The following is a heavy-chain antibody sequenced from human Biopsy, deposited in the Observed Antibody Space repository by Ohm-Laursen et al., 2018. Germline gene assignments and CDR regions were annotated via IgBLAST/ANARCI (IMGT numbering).Heavy chain of an antibody. CDR1: GGDINNYY. J-gene: IGHJ3*01. D-gene: IGHD3-22*01. CDR2: IYPGEST. CDR3: ASVVLGPTNDAFDL. V-gene: IGHV4-4*07. Sequence: GTLSLTCNVSGGDINNYYWSWIRQPAGKGLEWIGRIYPGESTNYNPSLKSLATMSVNTSKKQLSLRLRSVTAADTAMYYCASVVLGPTNDAFDLWGQGTMVVVSS.